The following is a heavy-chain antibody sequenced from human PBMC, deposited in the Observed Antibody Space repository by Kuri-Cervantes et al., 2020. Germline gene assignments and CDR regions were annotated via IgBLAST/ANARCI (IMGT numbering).Heavy chain of an antibody. D-gene: IGHD4-11*01. CDR3: ARPNYSDYVAFDI. CDR2: IYYSGST. CDR1: GGSISSGDYY. J-gene: IGHJ3*02. Sequence: LRLSCTVSGGSISSGDYYWSWIRQPPGKGLEWIGYIYYSGSTYYNPSLKSRVTISVDTSKNQFSLKLSSVTAADTAVYYCARPNYSDYVAFDIWGQGTMVTVSS. V-gene: IGHV4-30-4*01.